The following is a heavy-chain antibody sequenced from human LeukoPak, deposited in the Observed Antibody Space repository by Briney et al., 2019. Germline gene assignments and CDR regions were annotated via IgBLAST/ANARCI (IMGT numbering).Heavy chain of an antibody. CDR1: GFPFSSYS. CDR2: ISSSSTTI. CDR3: ARGGGFCGSTSCYGIDS. D-gene: IGHD2-2*01. J-gene: IGHJ4*02. Sequence: PGGSLRLSCAASGFPFSSYSMHWVRQAPGEGLEWLSYISSSSTTIYNADSVRGRFTISRDNAKNSLFLQMNSLRAEDTAVYSCARGGGFCGSTSCYGIDSWGQGTLVTVSS. V-gene: IGHV3-48*01.